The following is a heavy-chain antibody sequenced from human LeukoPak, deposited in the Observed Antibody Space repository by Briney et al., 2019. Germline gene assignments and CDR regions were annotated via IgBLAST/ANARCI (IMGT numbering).Heavy chain of an antibody. D-gene: IGHD2-15*01. J-gene: IGHJ4*02. CDR1: GGSISSGGYY. V-gene: IGHV4-31*03. CDR2: IYYSGST. Sequence: PSETLSLTCTVSGGSISSGGYYWSWIRQHPGKGLEWIGYIYYSGSTYYNPSLKSRVTISVDTSKNQFSLKLSSVTAADTAVYYCARGGVVAAPRHWGQGTLVTVSS. CDR3: ARGGVVAAPRH.